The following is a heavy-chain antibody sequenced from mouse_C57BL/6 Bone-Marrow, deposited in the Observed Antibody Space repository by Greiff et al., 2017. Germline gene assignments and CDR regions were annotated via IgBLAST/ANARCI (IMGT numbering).Heavy chain of an antibody. D-gene: IGHD2-2*01. J-gene: IGHJ3*01. CDR1: GYTFTSYW. CDR2: IHPNSGST. CDR3: AREGYVYDGFAY. Sequence: QVQLQQPGAELVKPGASVKLSCKASGYTFTSYWMHWVKQRPGQGLEWIGMIHPNSGSTNYNEKFKSKATLTVDKSSSTAYMQLSSLTSEDSAVYYCAREGYVYDGFAYWGQGTLVTVSA. V-gene: IGHV1-64*01.